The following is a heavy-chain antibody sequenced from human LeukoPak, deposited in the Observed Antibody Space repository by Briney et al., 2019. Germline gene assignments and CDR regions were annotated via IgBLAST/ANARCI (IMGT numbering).Heavy chain of an antibody. CDR3: ATDRLSRQLRAFDY. CDR1: GYTFTSFD. CDR2: MKSNNGHT. J-gene: IGHJ4*02. Sequence: ASVKVSCKASGYTFTSFDFNWVRQATGQGLEWMGWMKSNNGHTGYAQKFQGRVTMTRDTSISTAYMELSSLRSEDTAVYYCATDRLSRQLRAFDYWGQGTLVTVSS. D-gene: IGHD2-2*01. V-gene: IGHV1-8*01.